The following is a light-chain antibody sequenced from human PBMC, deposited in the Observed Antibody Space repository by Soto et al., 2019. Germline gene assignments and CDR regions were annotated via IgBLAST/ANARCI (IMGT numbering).Light chain of an antibody. CDR2: DVS. CDR3: TSFTTRNTFV. J-gene: IGLJ1*01. CDR1: SNDVGHFNY. V-gene: IGLV2-14*03. Sequence: QSALAQPASVSGSPGQSITISCTGTSNDVGHFNYVSWFQQHPGKAPELLIFDVSNWPSGVSDRFSGSKSGNTASLTISGLQPEDEADYYCTSFTTRNTFVFGSGTKLTVL.